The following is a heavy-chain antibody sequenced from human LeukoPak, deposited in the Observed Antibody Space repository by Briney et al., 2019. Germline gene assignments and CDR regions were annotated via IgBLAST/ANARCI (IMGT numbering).Heavy chain of an antibody. D-gene: IGHD4-17*01. V-gene: IGHV3-20*04. Sequence: PGGSLRLSCGASGFTFDDYGMRWVRQAPGKGLEWVSGINWNDGSAGYADSVKGRFTISRDNAKNSLYLQMNSLRAEDTALYYCARDSGDYGPGGYWGQGTLVTVSS. CDR3: ARDSGDYGPGGY. CDR2: INWNDGSA. J-gene: IGHJ4*02. CDR1: GFTFDDYG.